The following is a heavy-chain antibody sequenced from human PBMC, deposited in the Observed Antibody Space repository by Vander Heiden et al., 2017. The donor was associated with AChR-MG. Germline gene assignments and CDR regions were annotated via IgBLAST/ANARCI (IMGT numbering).Heavy chain of an antibody. CDR3: ARLRSPFYYYDSSGYYDY. CDR1: GGSFSGYD. CDR2: INHSGST. D-gene: IGHD3-22*01. V-gene: IGHV4-34*01. Sequence: QVQLQQWCAGLLKPSATLSLTCALYGGSFSGYDWSWIRQPPGKGLEWIGEINHSGSTNYNPSLKSRVTISVDTSKNQFSLKLSSVTAADTAVYYCARLRSPFYYYDSSGYYDYWGQGTLVTVSS. J-gene: IGHJ4*02.